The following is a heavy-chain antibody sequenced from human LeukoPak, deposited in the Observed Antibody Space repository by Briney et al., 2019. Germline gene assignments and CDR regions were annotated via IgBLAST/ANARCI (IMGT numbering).Heavy chain of an antibody. CDR3: ATYLSTGDSDC. Sequence: ASETLSLTCAVYSRSFSEYYWSWIRQPPGKGLEWIGEINHSGRTNYNPSLKSRVSISVDTSNHQFSLWLSSVTAADTAVYYCATYLSTGDSDCWGQGTLVTVSS. CDR1: SRSFSEYY. D-gene: IGHD7-27*01. CDR2: INHSGRT. J-gene: IGHJ4*02. V-gene: IGHV4-34*01.